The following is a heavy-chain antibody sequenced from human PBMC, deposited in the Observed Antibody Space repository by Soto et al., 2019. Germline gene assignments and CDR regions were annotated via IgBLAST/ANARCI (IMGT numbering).Heavy chain of an antibody. J-gene: IGHJ4*02. V-gene: IGHV4-4*02. D-gene: IGHD3-10*01. Sequence: SETLSLTCAVSGGSISTDNWWSWVRQPPGKGLEWIGEMYHSGDSNFNPSLKSRVTISVDKSKNQFSMQMASETAADTALYYCTRASASSMLRGVVINWGRGTQVTVYS. CDR1: GGSISTDNW. CDR3: TRASASSMLRGVVIN. CDR2: MYHSGDS.